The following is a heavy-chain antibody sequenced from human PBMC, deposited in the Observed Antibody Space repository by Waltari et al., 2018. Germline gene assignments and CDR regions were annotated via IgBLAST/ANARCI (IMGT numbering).Heavy chain of an antibody. V-gene: IGHV3-23*01. J-gene: IGHJ4*02. D-gene: IGHD4-17*01. CDR3: AILGGLTVTLYYFDQ. Sequence: EVHLLESGGGLVQTGGSVRLSCAASGFSFGFYAMSWVRQAPGKGLGWVSSISGSGDGTYYADPVKGRFTISRDNSRDTLYLQINSLRAEDTAVYYCAILGGLTVTLYYFDQWGQGTLVTVSS. CDR2: ISGSGDGT. CDR1: GFSFGFYA.